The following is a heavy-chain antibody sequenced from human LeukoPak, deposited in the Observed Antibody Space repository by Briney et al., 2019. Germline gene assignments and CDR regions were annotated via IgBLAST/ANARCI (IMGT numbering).Heavy chain of an antibody. Sequence: PSETLSLTCTVSGGSISSYYWSWIRQPPGKGLEWIGYIYYSGNTNYDPSLKSRLTISVDTSKNQFSLKLSSVTAADTAVYYCARGPYCTSTSCYHGAFDIWGQGTMVTVSS. CDR3: ARGPYCTSTSCYHGAFDI. V-gene: IGHV4-59*01. CDR2: IYYSGNT. D-gene: IGHD2-2*01. CDR1: GGSISSYY. J-gene: IGHJ3*02.